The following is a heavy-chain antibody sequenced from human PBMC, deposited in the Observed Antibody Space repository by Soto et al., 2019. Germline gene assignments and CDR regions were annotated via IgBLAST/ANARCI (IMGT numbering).Heavy chain of an antibody. V-gene: IGHV1-3*01. CDR3: ARGGGLDH. CDR2: INAANGYT. D-gene: IGHD3-10*01. CDR1: GYTFTSFP. Sequence: QVQLVQSGAEVKKPGASVKVSCQASGYTFTSFPIHWVRQAPGQGLECMGWINAANGYTRYSQKFQGRVTITRDTSATTAYMEMPRLTSADTAVYYCARGGGLDHWGQGTLITVSS. J-gene: IGHJ4*02.